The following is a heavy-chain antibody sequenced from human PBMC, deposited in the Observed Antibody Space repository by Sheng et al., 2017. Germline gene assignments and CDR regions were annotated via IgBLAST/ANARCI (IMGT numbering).Heavy chain of an antibody. V-gene: IGHV1-46*01. J-gene: IGHJ5*02. Sequence: QVQLVQSGAEVKKPGASVKLSCKASGYSFTNYYIHWVRQAPGQGLEWVGVINPSGSITTYSQKFQGRVTMTATRPRVTVYMQLSGLRSDDTAVFYCARGAVEIRPWIYFDPWGPEPGHHLL. CDR2: INPSGSIT. CDR3: ARGAVEIRPWIYFDP. CDR1: GYSFTNYY. D-gene: IGHD6-6*01.